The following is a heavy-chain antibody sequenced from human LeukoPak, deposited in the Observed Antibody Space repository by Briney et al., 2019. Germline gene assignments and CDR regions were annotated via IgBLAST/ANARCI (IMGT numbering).Heavy chain of an antibody. V-gene: IGHV4-61*08. CDR1: GDSISSGDYY. CDR3: AKSSGWQLDY. CDR2: IYYSGST. D-gene: IGHD6-19*01. J-gene: IGHJ4*02. Sequence: SETLSLTCTVSGDSISSGDYYWSWIRQPPGKGLEWIAYIYYSGSTNYNPSLKSRVTISVDTSKNQFSLKLSSVTAADTAVYYCAKSSGWQLDYWGQGTLVTVSS.